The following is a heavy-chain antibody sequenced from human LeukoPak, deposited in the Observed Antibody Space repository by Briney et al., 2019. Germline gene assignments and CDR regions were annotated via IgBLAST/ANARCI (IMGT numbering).Heavy chain of an antibody. CDR2: INPYSGDT. V-gene: IGHV1-2*06. CDR3: ARDQGSLTRSWYTGY. CDR1: GYTFTGYH. D-gene: IGHD6-13*01. Sequence: GASVKVSCKASGYTFTGYHIHWVRQAPGQGLEWMGRINPYSGDTNFAQKFQGRVTMTRDTSITTAYMDLSSLTPDGTAVYFCARDQGSLTRSWYTGYWGQGTQVTVSS. J-gene: IGHJ4*02.